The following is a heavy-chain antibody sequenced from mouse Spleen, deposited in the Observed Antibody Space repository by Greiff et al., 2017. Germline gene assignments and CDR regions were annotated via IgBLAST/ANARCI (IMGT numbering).Heavy chain of an antibody. Sequence: VQLQQSGAELARPGASVKLSCKASGYTFTSYGISWVKQRTGQGLEWIGEIYPRSGNTYYNEKFKGKAALTADKSSSTAYMELRSLTSEDSAVYFCARKGDYYDGSLAYWGQGTLVTVSA. CDR1: GYTFTSYG. J-gene: IGHJ3*01. CDR2: IYPRSGNT. D-gene: IGHD1-1*01. CDR3: ARKGDYYDGSLAY. V-gene: IGHV1-81*01.